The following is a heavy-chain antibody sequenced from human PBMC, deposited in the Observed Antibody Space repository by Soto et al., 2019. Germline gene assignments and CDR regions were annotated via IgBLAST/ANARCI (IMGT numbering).Heavy chain of an antibody. J-gene: IGHJ4*02. CDR2: INHSGST. CDR1: GGSFSGYY. D-gene: IGHD2-15*01. Sequence: QVQLQQWGAGLLKPSETLSLTCAVYGGSFSGYYSSWLRQPPGKGLEWIGEINHSGSTNYTPSLMSRFTISPDTSTNQFSLRLISVTAADTAVYYCWRTRCSSSSCRPNFDNWGQGTLVTVSS. V-gene: IGHV4-34*01. CDR3: WRTRCSSSSCRPNFDN.